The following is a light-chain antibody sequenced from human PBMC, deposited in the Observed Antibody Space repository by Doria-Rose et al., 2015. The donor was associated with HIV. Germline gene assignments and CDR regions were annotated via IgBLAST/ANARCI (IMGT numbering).Light chain of an antibody. J-gene: IGKJ1*01. Sequence: DIQVTPSPSSLSASIGDRVTITCRASQTVSTYLNWFQQEPGKAPKLLIYAASRLQSGVPSRFSGSGSGTDFTLTISGLQPGDFATYYCQQTYSSPPWTFGQGTKVEMK. CDR3: QQTYSSPPWT. CDR2: AAS. V-gene: IGKV1-39*01. CDR1: QTVSTY.